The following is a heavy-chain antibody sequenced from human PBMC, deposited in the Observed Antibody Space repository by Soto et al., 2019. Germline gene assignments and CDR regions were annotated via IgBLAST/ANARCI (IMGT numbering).Heavy chain of an antibody. J-gene: IGHJ4*02. CDR3: ARAYTYGYGYFDY. D-gene: IGHD5-18*01. Sequence: QVQLQESGPGLVKPSQTLSLTCNVSGGSINSGDYYWSWISQHPGKGLEWIANIHHSGSTYYNPSLKSRVTISVDTSKNQFSLKLTSVSAADTAVYRCARAYTYGYGYFDYWGQGTLVTVSS. V-gene: IGHV4-31*03. CDR1: GGSINSGDYY. CDR2: IHHSGST.